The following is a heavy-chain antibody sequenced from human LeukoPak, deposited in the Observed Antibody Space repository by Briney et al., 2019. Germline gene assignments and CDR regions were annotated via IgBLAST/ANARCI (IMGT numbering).Heavy chain of an antibody. CDR3: ARGRGYYGSEPYNWFDP. V-gene: IGHV4-59*01. CDR1: GGSISSYY. CDR2: IYYSGST. J-gene: IGHJ5*02. D-gene: IGHD3-10*01. Sequence: SETLSLTCTVSGGSISSYYWSWIRQPPGKGLEWIGYIYYSGSTNYTPSLKSRVTISVDTSKNQFSLKLSSVTAADTAVYYCARGRGYYGSEPYNWFDPWGQGTLVTVSS.